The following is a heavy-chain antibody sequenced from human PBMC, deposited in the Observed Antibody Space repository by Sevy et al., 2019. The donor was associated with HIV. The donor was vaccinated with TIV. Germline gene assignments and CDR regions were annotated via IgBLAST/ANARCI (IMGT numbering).Heavy chain of an antibody. CDR2: IYYNGHT. CDR3: AREAGGYDYDYGMDL. D-gene: IGHD5-12*01. V-gene: IGHV4-39*02. J-gene: IGHJ6*02. Sequence: SETLSLTCSISGGTIVSSGHYWGWIRQTPGKGLEWIGSIYYNGHTFYTPSLKSRLTISIDTSKNQFSLTLSSVTVADTAVYFCAREAGGYDYDYGMDLWGQGTTVTVSS. CDR1: GGTIVSSGHY.